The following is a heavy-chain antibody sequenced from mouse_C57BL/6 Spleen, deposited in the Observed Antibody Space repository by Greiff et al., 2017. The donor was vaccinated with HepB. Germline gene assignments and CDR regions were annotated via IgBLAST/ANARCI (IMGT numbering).Heavy chain of an antibody. CDR2: IYPGSGST. CDR1: GYTFTSYW. D-gene: IGHD1-1*01. CDR3: ARPYYGSSWGYYFDY. J-gene: IGHJ2*01. V-gene: IGHV1-55*01. Sequence: QVQLQQPGAELVKPGASVKMSCKASGYTFTSYWITWVKQRPGQGLEWIGDIYPGSGSTNYNEKFKSKATLTVDTSSSTAYMQLSSLTSEDSAVYYGARPYYGSSWGYYFDYWGQGTTLTVSS.